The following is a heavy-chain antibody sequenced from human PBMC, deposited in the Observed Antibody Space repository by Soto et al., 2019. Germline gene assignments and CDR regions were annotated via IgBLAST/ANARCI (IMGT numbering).Heavy chain of an antibody. CDR3: GRGRSGQIVVFY. Sequence: ASVKVSCKASGYTFTGHYIHWVRQAPEQGPEWMGEIGPESGATRYAEKFQGRVTMTLDTSITTVYMELKNLSPDDTAVYYCGRGRSGQIVVFYWGQGTPVTV. CDR1: GYTFTGHY. CDR2: IGPESGAT. V-gene: IGHV1-2*02. J-gene: IGHJ4*02. D-gene: IGHD1-26*01.